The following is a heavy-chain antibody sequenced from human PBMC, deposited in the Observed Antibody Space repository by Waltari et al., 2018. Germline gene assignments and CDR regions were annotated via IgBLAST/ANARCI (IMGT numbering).Heavy chain of an antibody. J-gene: IGHJ4*02. V-gene: IGHV4-30-2*01. CDR1: GGSISSGGYS. CDR3: ARMGGASALHN. CDR2: IYHSGSP. Sequence: QLQLQESGSGLVKPSQTLSLTCAVSGGSISSGGYSWSWIRQPPGKGLEWIGYIYHSGSPYYNPSLKRRVTISVDRSKNQFSLKLSSVTAADTAVYYCARMGGASALHNWGQGTLVTVSS. D-gene: IGHD1-26*01.